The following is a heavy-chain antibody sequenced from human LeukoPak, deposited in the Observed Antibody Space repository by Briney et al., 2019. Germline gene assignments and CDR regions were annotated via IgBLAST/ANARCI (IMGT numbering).Heavy chain of an antibody. CDR2: IYYSGST. D-gene: IGHD3-10*01. CDR3: ARHPSRYYYGSGSSLSPVDY. CDR1: GGSISSSSYY. V-gene: IGHV4-39*01. Sequence: PSETLSLTCTVSGGSISSSSYYWGWIRQPPGKGLEWIGGIYYSGSTYYNPSLKSRVTISVDTSKNQFSLKLSSVTAADTAVYYCARHPSRYYYGSGSSLSPVDYWGQGTLVTVSS. J-gene: IGHJ4*02.